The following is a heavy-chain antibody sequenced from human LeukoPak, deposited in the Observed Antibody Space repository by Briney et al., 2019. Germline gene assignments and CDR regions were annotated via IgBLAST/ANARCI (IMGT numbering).Heavy chain of an antibody. CDR2: IYYTGST. CDR1: GGAITNYY. V-gene: IGHV4-59*01. J-gene: IGHJ4*02. CDR3: ARSGSWGEPRPFDY. Sequence: PSETLSLTCGVSGGAITNYYWNWIRQAPGKGLEWLGYIYYTGSTTYNPSVKSRITISLDTSKKQISLKLRSVTAADTAVYYCARSGSWGEPRPFDYWGQGSLVTVSS. D-gene: IGHD3-22*01.